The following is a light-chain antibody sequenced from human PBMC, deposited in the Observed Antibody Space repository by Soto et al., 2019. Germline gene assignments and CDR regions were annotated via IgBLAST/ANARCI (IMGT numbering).Light chain of an antibody. Sequence: QLVLTQSPSASASLGASVKLTCTLSSGHSNYAIAWHQQQSEKGPRYLMKLNSDGSHSKGDGIPDRFSGSSSGAERYLTTSSLQSEDEADYYCQTWGFGIVVFGGGTQLTVL. CDR2: LNSDGSH. CDR1: SGHSNYA. V-gene: IGLV4-69*01. CDR3: QTWGFGIVV. J-gene: IGLJ2*01.